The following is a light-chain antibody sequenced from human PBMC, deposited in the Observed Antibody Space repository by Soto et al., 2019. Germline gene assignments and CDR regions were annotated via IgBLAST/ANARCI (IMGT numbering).Light chain of an antibody. CDR1: QSVSSY. CDR3: QQYGDLPWT. Sequence: IVMTQSPATLSVSPGERFTLSCRASQSVSSYLAWYQQRPGQAPRLLIYDASNRATGVPARFSGSGSGTDFTLTIDRLESEDFAVYFCQQYGDLPWTFGQGTKVDIK. CDR2: DAS. V-gene: IGKV3D-15*02. J-gene: IGKJ1*01.